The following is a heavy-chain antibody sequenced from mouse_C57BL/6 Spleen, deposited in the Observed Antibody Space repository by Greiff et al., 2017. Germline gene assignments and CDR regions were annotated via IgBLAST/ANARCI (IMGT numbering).Heavy chain of an antibody. D-gene: IGHD2-2*01. V-gene: IGHV5-12*01. Sequence: EVKLVESGGGLVQPGGSLKLSCAASGFTFSDYYMSWVRQTPEKRLEWVAYISNGGGSTYYPDTVKGRFTISRDNAKNTLYLQMSRLKSEDTAMYYCARPMVNWGQGTSVTVSS. CDR1: GFTFSDYY. J-gene: IGHJ4*01. CDR2: ISNGGGST. CDR3: ARPMVN.